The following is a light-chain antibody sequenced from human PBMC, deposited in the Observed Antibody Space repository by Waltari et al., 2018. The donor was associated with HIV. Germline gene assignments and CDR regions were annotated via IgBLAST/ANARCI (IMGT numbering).Light chain of an antibody. Sequence: QSALTQPASVSGSPGQSITISCTGTSSDVGGYNYVSWYQQHPGKAPKLMIYDVHNRPSGVSNRFSGSKSGNTASLTISGLQADDEADYYCSSYTSSSTLEVFGTGTKVTVL. J-gene: IGLJ1*01. V-gene: IGLV2-14*03. CDR3: SSYTSSSTLEV. CDR2: DVH. CDR1: SSDVGGYNY.